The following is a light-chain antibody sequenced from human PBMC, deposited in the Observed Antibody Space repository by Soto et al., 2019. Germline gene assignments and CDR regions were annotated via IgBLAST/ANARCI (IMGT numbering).Light chain of an antibody. CDR1: SSDVGSYIL. J-gene: IGLJ2*01. Sequence: QSALTQPASVSGSPGQSITISCTGTSSDVGSYILVSWYQQHPGKAPKLMIYEGSQRPSGVSDRFSGSKSGNTASLTISRLRAEDEADYYCCSYAGSSTLVFGGGTKVTVL. CDR3: CSYAGSSTLV. V-gene: IGLV2-23*01. CDR2: EGS.